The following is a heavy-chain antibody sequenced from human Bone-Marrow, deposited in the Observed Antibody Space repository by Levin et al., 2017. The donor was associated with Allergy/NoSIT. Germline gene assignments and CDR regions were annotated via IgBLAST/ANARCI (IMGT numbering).Heavy chain of an antibody. CDR1: GGSISSYY. V-gene: IGHV4-59*08. J-gene: IGHJ4*02. Sequence: TLSLTCTVSGGSISSYYWSWIRQPPEKGLEWIGYIYYSGSTNYNPSPKSRVTISVDTSKNQSSLNLSSVTAADTAVYYCARHVAAIGYYFDYWGQGTLVTVSS. D-gene: IGHD6-13*01. CDR2: IYYSGST. CDR3: ARHVAAIGYYFDY.